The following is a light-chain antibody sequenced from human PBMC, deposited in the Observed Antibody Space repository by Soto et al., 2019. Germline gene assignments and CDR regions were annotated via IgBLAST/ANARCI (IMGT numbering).Light chain of an antibody. CDR2: DAS. CDR1: QSISSW. CDR3: QQYNSYSPGYT. Sequence: DIPMTQSPSTLSASVGDRVTITCRASQSISSWLAWYQQKPGKAPKLLIYDASSLESGVPSRFSGSGSGTEFTLTISSLQPDDFATYYCQQYNSYSPGYTFGQGTNLEI. J-gene: IGKJ2*01. V-gene: IGKV1-5*01.